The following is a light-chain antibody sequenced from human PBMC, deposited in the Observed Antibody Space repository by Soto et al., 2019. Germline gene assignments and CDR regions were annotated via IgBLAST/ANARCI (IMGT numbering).Light chain of an antibody. CDR1: SSDVAAYNY. V-gene: IGLV2-14*03. Sequence: QSVLTQPASVSGSPGQSITISCTGTSSDVAAYNYVSWYQQHPGKAPKLMMSDVSNRASGISNRFSASKSGNTASLTISGLQTEDEADYYCISYTTISTYVFGTGTKVNVL. CDR2: DVS. J-gene: IGLJ1*01. CDR3: ISYTTISTYV.